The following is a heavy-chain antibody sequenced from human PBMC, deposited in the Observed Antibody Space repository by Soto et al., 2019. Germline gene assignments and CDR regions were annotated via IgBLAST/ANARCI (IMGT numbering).Heavy chain of an antibody. CDR2: MNPNSGNT. D-gene: IGHD2-2*01. V-gene: IGHV1-8*01. CDR1: GYTFTSYD. J-gene: IGHJ6*03. CDR3: ARADIVVVPAAMHYYYYYMDV. Sequence: QVQLVQSGAEVKKPGASVKVSCKASGYTFTSYDINWVRQATGQGLEWMGWMNPNSGNTGYAQKFQGRVTMTRNTSISTAYMELSSLRSEDTAVYYCARADIVVVPAAMHYYYYYMDVWGKGTTVTVSS.